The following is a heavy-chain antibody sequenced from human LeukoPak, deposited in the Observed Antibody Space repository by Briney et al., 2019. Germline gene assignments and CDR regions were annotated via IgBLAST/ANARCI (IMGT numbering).Heavy chain of an antibody. J-gene: IGHJ3*02. CDR2: IYYSGST. CDR1: GGSISSSSYY. D-gene: IGHD3-22*01. CDR3: ARGYDAFDI. Sequence: SETLSLTCTVSGGSISSSSYYWGWIRQPPGKGLEWIGSIYYSGSTYYNPSLKSRVTISVDTSKNQFSLKLSSVTAADTAVYYCARGYDAFDIWGQGTMVTVSS. V-gene: IGHV4-39*01.